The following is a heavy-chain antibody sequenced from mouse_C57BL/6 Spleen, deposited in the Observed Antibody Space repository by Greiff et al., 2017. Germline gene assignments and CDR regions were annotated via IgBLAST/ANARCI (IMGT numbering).Heavy chain of an antibody. D-gene: IGHD2-3*01. Sequence: EVKVVESGGGLVKPGGSLTLSCAASGFTFSDYGMHWVRQAPEKGLEWVAYISSGSSTIYYADTVKGRFTISRDNAKNTLCLQMTSLRSEDTAMYYCARGYYYFDYWGQGTTLTVSS. CDR2: ISSGSSTI. V-gene: IGHV5-17*01. CDR3: ARGYYYFDY. CDR1: GFTFSDYG. J-gene: IGHJ2*01.